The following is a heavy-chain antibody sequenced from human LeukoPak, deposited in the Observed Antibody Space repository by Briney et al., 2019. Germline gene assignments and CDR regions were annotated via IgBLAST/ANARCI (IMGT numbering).Heavy chain of an antibody. J-gene: IGHJ6*02. CDR1: GFTFSSNA. Sequence: PGGSLRLSCVASGFTFSSNAMSWVRQAPGKGLEWVSSISGSGDRTYYADSVKGRFTISRDNSKNTLYLQMNSLRAEDTAVYYCAKEVWGSYRYTQDYYYGMDVWGQGTTVTVSS. D-gene: IGHD3-16*02. CDR2: ISGSGDRT. V-gene: IGHV3-23*01. CDR3: AKEVWGSYRYTQDYYYGMDV.